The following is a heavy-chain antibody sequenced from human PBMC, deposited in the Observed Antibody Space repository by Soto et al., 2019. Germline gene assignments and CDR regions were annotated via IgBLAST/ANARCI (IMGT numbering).Heavy chain of an antibody. D-gene: IGHD2-21*01. J-gene: IGHJ3*02. CDR1: GGTISSGGYY. V-gene: IGHV4-31*03. CDR3: ARDLWPSGAFDI. CDR2: IYYSGST. Sequence: PSETLSLTCTVSGGTISSGGYYWSWIRQHPGKGLEWIGYIYYSGSTYYNPSLKSRVTISVDTSKNQFSLKLSSVTAADTAVYYCARDLWPSGAFDIWGQGTMVTVPS.